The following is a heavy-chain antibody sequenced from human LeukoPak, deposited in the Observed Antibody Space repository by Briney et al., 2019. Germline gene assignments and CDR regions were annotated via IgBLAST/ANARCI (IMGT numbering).Heavy chain of an antibody. CDR3: ARYHGDYSFDY. CDR2: IFYSGTT. J-gene: IGHJ4*02. CDR1: GGSISSSSYY. D-gene: IGHD4-17*01. Sequence: SETLSLTCTVSGGSISSSSYYWGWIRQPPGKGLEWIGIIFYSGTTYYNPSLKSRVTISVDTSKNQFSLKLSSVTAADTAVYYCARYHGDYSFDYWGQGTLVTLSS. V-gene: IGHV4-39*01.